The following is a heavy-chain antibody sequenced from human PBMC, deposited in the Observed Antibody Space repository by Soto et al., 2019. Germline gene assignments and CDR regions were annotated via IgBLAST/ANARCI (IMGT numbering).Heavy chain of an antibody. CDR2: ISSGGGNT. J-gene: IGHJ4*02. D-gene: IGHD3-9*01. CDR3: ATDNGIPETGQHFGY. Sequence: EVQLLESGGGLVQPGGSLRLSCAGSGFTFSNYGMSWVRQAPGKGLEWVSTISSGGGNTHYADSVKGRFTISRDNSKNTLYLQVNSLSAEDTALYYCATDNGIPETGQHFGYWGQGTLVTVSS. CDR1: GFTFSNYG. V-gene: IGHV3-23*01.